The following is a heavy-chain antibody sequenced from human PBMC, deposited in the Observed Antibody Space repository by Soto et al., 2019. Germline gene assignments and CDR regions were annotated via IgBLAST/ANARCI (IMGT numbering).Heavy chain of an antibody. CDR2: IIPIQGKA. J-gene: IGHJ6*03. V-gene: IGHV1-69*02. CDR1: GGSFISYS. D-gene: IGHD2-21*01. Sequence: QVQLVQSGAELKKPGSSVKVSCEASGGSFISYSFTWVRQAPGQGLEWMGRIIPIQGKANYALKFQDRVTITADRSTRTAYMELRSLRPEDTAVHYCAKSLLFVDHAYMDVWGKGTTVTVSS. CDR3: AKSLLFVDHAYMDV.